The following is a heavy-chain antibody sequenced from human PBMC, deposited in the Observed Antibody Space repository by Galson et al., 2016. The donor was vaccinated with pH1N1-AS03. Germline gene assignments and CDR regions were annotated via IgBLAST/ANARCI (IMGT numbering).Heavy chain of an antibody. V-gene: IGHV1-8*03. J-gene: IGHJ5*02. D-gene: IGHD2-15*01. CDR2: MNPDSGNT. CDR3: ARGVVDCSGSACSGTLCFDP. CDR1: GYTFTTYD. Sequence: SVKVSCKASGYTFTTYDINWVRQAPGQGLEWMGWMNPDSGNTGYAPSFQGRVTITRDTSISTAYVELSSLRSEDTAVYYCARGVVDCSGSACSGTLCFDPWGQGTLVTVSS.